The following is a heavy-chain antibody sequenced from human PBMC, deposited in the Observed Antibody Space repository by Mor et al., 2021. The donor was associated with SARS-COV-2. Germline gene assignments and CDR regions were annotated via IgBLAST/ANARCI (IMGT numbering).Heavy chain of an antibody. J-gene: IGHJ6*03. V-gene: IGHV3-9*01. CDR3: AKDLQILPQAVALHYMDV. D-gene: IGHD6-19*01. Sequence: VKGRFTISRHNAKNSLYLQMNSLRAEDTALYYCAKDLQILPQAVALHYMDVWGKGTTVTVSS.